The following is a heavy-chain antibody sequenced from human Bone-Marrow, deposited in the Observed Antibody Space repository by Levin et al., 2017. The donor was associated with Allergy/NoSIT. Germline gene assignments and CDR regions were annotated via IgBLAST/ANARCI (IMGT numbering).Heavy chain of an antibody. CDR3: AKDMWLSTAVAYFFDY. CDR2: ISGTGAKT. D-gene: IGHD5-18*01. Sequence: LSLTCAASGFTFSSSAMSWVRQAPGKGPEWVATISGTGAKTTYADSVKGRFTISRDNSKNTVSLQLNSLRAEDTAVYSCAKDMWLSTAVAYFFDYWGQGTLVTVSS. V-gene: IGHV3-23*01. J-gene: IGHJ4*02. CDR1: GFTFSSSA.